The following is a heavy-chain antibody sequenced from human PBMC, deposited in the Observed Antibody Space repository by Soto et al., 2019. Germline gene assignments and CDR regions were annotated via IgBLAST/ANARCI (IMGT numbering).Heavy chain of an antibody. CDR1: GFTFDDYA. V-gene: IGHV3-9*01. Sequence: GGSLRLSCAASGFTFDDYAMHWVRQAPGKGLEWVSGISWNSGSIGYADSVKGRFTISRDNAKNSLYLQMNSLRAEDTALYYCAKDGRSSWYYYYGMDVWGQGTTVTVSS. CDR2: ISWNSGSI. J-gene: IGHJ6*02. D-gene: IGHD6-13*01. CDR3: AKDGRSSWYYYYGMDV.